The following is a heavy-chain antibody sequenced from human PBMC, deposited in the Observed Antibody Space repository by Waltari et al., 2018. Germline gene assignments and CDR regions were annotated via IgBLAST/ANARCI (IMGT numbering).Heavy chain of an antibody. V-gene: IGHV4-61*02. CDR2: IYTSGSN. CDR3: ARSDLTMLNMDV. Sequence: QVQLQESGPGLVKPSQTLSLTCTVSGGSISSGSYYWSWIRKPARKGLEWIGRIYTSGSNNYNPPLKSRVTISVDTSKNQFSLKLSSVTAADTAVYYCARSDLTMLNMDVWGKGTTVTVSS. CDR1: GGSISSGSYY. J-gene: IGHJ6*03. D-gene: IGHD3-10*01.